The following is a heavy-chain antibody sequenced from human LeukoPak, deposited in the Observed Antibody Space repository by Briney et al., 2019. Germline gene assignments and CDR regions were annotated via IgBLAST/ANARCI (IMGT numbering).Heavy chain of an antibody. CDR2: IYYSGST. CDR3: ARDIRYCSGGSCSGWFDP. Sequence: PSETLSLTCTASGGSISSSSYYWGWIRQPPGKGLEWIGSIYYSGSTYYNPSLKSRVTISVDTSKNQFSLKLSSVTAADTAVYYCARDIRYCSGGSCSGWFDPWGQGTLVTVSS. J-gene: IGHJ5*02. D-gene: IGHD2-15*01. V-gene: IGHV4-39*07. CDR1: GGSISSSSYY.